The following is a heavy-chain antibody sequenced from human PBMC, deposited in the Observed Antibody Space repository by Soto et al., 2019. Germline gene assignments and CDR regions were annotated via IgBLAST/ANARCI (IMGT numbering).Heavy chain of an antibody. J-gene: IGHJ3*02. D-gene: IGHD3-3*01. CDR1: GFTFSSYA. V-gene: IGHV3-23*01. Sequence: PGGSLRLSCAASGFTFSSYAMSWVRQAPGKGLEWVSAISGSGGSTYYADSVKGRFTISRDNSKNTLYLQMNSLRAEDTAVYYWAKYGQYYDFWSGSFAQDAFDIWGQGTMVTVSS. CDR3: AKYGQYYDFWSGSFAQDAFDI. CDR2: ISGSGGST.